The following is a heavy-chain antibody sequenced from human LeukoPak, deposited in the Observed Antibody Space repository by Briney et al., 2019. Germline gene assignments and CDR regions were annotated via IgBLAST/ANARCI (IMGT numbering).Heavy chain of an antibody. CDR3: SSTSRYYIYYMDV. Sequence: AGGSLRLSCAASGFTFSSYSMNWVRLAPGKGLEWVSYIGNSGSTTYYADSVKGQFTISRDNAKNSLYLQVNSLRAEDTAVYYCSSTSRYYIYYMDVWGKGTTVTVSS. CDR1: GFTFSSYS. D-gene: IGHD2-2*01. CDR2: IGNSGSTT. V-gene: IGHV3-48*01. J-gene: IGHJ6*03.